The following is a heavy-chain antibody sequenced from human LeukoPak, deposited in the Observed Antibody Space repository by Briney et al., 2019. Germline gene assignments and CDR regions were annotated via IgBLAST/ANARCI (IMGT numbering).Heavy chain of an antibody. CDR2: IYYSGST. J-gene: IGHJ4*02. CDR1: GGSISSSSYY. V-gene: IGHV4-39*01. CDR3: ARHPLSMATIRYFDY. Sequence: SETLSLTCTVSGGSISSSSYYWGWIRQPPGKGLEWIVSIYYSGSTYYNPSLKSRVTISVDTSKNQFSLKLSSVTAADTAVYYCARHPLSMATIRYFDYWGQGTLVTVSS. D-gene: IGHD5-24*01.